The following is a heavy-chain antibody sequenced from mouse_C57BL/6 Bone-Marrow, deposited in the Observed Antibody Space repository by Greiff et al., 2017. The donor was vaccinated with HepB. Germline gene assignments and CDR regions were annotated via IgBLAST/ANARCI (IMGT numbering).Heavy chain of an antibody. CDR1: GYTFTSYW. V-gene: IGHV1-69*01. J-gene: IGHJ4*01. CDR3: AREADLLWCFFAMDY. D-gene: IGHD2-13*01. CDR2: IDPSDSYT. Sequence: QVHVKQPGAELVMPGASVKLSCKASGYTFTSYWMHWVKQRPGQGLEWIGEIDPSDSYTNYNQKFKGKSTLTVDKSSSTAYMQLSSLTSEDSAVYYCAREADLLWCFFAMDYWGQGTSVTVSS.